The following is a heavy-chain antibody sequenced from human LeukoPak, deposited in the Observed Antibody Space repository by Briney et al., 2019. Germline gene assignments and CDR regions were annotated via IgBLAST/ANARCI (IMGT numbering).Heavy chain of an antibody. Sequence: ASETLSLTCTVSGYSISSGYYWGWIRQPPGKGLEWIGSIYHSGSTYYNPSLISRVTISVDTSKNQFSLKLSSVTAADTAVYYCARLSQFGVLRFSYYMDVWGKGTTVTVSS. CDR1: GYSISSGYY. CDR3: ARLSQFGVLRFSYYMDV. V-gene: IGHV4-38-2*02. J-gene: IGHJ6*03. D-gene: IGHD3-3*01. CDR2: IYHSGST.